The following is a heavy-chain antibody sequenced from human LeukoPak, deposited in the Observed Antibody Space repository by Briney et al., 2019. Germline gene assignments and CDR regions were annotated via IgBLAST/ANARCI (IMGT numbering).Heavy chain of an antibody. V-gene: IGHV1-69*05. Sequence: SVKVSCKASGGTFSSYAISWVRQAPGQGLEWMGGIIPIFGTANYEQKFQGRVTITTDESTSTAYMELSSLTSADTAVYYCARDLGALRYFDYVRVGWFDSWGQGTLVTVSS. D-gene: IGHD3-9*01. CDR1: GGTFSSYA. CDR3: ARDLGALRYFDYVRVGWFDS. CDR2: IIPIFGTA. J-gene: IGHJ5*01.